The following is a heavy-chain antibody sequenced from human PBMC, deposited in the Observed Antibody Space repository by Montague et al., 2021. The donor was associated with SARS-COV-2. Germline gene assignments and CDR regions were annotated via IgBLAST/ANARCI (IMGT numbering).Heavy chain of an antibody. CDR1: GGSTSSYY. CDR3: ARGGGNSADYYNYTMDV. Sequence: SETLSLTCTVSGGSTSSYYWTWIRQPPGKGLESIGYIYHNGSTKYNPSLKSRVTISVDTSKNQFSLKLSSVSVADTAVYYCARGGGNSADYYNYTMDVWGQGTTVTVSS. J-gene: IGHJ6*02. D-gene: IGHD4-23*01. V-gene: IGHV4-59*01. CDR2: IYHNGST.